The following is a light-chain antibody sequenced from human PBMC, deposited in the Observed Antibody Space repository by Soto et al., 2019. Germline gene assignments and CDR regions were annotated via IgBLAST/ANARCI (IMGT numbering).Light chain of an antibody. CDR2: GAS. Sequence: EIVLTQSPGTLSLSPGERATLSCRASQSVSSIYLAWYQQKAGQAPRLLIYGASSRATGIPDRFSGSASGTDFTLTINRLEPEDFAIYYCQQYGVSRTFGQGTKLEIK. CDR3: QQYGVSRT. CDR1: QSVSSIY. J-gene: IGKJ2*01. V-gene: IGKV3-20*01.